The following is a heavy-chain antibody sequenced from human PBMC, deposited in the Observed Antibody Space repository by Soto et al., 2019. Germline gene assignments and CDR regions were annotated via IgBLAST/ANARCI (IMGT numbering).Heavy chain of an antibody. CDR3: ARGDYASFDY. J-gene: IGHJ4*02. CDR1: GGSFSGYY. V-gene: IGHV4-34*01. CDR2: INHSGST. D-gene: IGHD4-17*01. Sequence: TSETLSLTCAVYGGSFSGYYWSWIRQPPGKGLEWIGEINHSGSTNYNPSLKSRVTISVDTSKNQFSLKLSSVTAADTAVYYCARGDYASFDYWGQGTLVTVSS.